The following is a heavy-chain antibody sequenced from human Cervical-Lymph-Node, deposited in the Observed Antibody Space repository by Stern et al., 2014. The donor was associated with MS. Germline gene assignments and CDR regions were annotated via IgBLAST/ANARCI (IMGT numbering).Heavy chain of an antibody. CDR3: ARVNTSLPVDY. D-gene: IGHD2-2*01. V-gene: IGHV3-11*01. J-gene: IGHJ4*02. Sequence: DQLVESGGGLVKPGGSLRLSCAASGFTFSDYYMSWVRQAPGKGLEWISYISISSTTIYYADPVKGRFTISRDNAKNSLYLQMNSLRAEDTAVYYCARVNTSLPVDYWGQGTLVTVSS. CDR1: GFTFSDYY. CDR2: ISISSTTI.